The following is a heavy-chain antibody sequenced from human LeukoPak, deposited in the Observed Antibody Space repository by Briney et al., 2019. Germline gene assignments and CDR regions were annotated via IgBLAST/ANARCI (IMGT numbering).Heavy chain of an antibody. CDR3: ARDYGNNWFDP. J-gene: IGHJ5*02. CDR2: IYYSGDT. V-gene: IGHV4-31*03. Sequence: PSETLSLTCTVSGGSISSGDYYWSWIRQHPGKGLEWIGYIYYSGDTYYNPSLRSRVSISVDTSKNQFSLKLSSVTAADTAMYYCARDYGNNWFDPWGRGTLVTVSA. D-gene: IGHD4-17*01. CDR1: GGSISSGDYY.